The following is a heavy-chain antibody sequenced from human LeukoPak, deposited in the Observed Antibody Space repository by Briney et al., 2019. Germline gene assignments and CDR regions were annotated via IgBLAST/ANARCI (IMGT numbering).Heavy chain of an antibody. Sequence: ASVKVSCKASGYTFTSYDINWVRQATGQGLEWMGWMNPNSGNTGYAQKFKGRVTMTRNTSISTAYMELSSLRSEDTAVYYCARGIAAAGTGSYFDYWGQGTLVTVSS. J-gene: IGHJ4*02. V-gene: IGHV1-8*01. CDR2: MNPNSGNT. CDR1: GYTFTSYD. CDR3: ARGIAAAGTGSYFDY. D-gene: IGHD6-13*01.